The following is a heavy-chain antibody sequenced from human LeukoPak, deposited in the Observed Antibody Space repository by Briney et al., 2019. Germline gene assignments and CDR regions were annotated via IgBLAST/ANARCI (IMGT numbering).Heavy chain of an antibody. D-gene: IGHD6-19*01. CDR3: ARGPSDYFDY. CDR1: GFTFRSYA. V-gene: IGHV3-30*04. CDR2: ISYQDGSDK. J-gene: IGHJ4*02. Sequence: PGGSLRLSCAASGFTFRSYAMHWVRQAPGKGLEWVAGISYQDGSDKYYADSVKGRFNISRDTSKNTLYLQVNSLRAEDTAVYYCARGPSDYFDYWGQGTLVTVSS.